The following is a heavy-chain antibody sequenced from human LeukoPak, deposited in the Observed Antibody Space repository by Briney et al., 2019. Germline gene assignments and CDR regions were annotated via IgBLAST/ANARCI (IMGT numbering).Heavy chain of an antibody. CDR1: GGSFSGYY. D-gene: IGHD1-1*01. CDR2: INHSGST. V-gene: IGHV4-34*01. J-gene: IGHJ5*02. CDR3: ARALPSLES. Sequence: SETLSLTCAVYGGSFSGYYWSWIRQPPGKGLEWIGVINHSGSTNYNPSLKSRVTISVDTSKNQFSLKLSSVTAADTAVYYCARALPSLESWGQGTLVTVSS.